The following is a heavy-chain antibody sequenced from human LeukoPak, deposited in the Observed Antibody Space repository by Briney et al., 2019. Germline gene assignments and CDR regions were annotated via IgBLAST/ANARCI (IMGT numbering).Heavy chain of an antibody. V-gene: IGHV3-48*03. J-gene: IGHJ6*03. CDR2: ISSSGTTI. CDR3: AREGTGRYYYYYYMDV. D-gene: IGHD1-1*01. CDR1: GFTFSSYE. Sequence: GGFLRLSCAASGFTFSSYEMNWVRQAPGKGLEWVSYISSSGTTIYYADSVKGRFTISRDNAKNSLYLQMDSLRAEDTAVYYCAREGTGRYYYYYYMDVWGKGTTVTISS.